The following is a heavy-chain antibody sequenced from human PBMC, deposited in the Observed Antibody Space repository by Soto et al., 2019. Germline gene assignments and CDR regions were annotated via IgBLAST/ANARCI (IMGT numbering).Heavy chain of an antibody. V-gene: IGHV3-33*01. CDR1: GFAFSSYG. Sequence: GGSLRPSCAASGFAFSSYGMHWVRQTPGKGLEWVAVLGYDGGGRYYADSVKGRFTISRDNSKNKLYLQMDNLRAEDTALYYCAREPVGPDYAMDVWGQGTTVTVSS. D-gene: IGHD1-26*01. CDR2: LGYDGGGR. CDR3: AREPVGPDYAMDV. J-gene: IGHJ6*02.